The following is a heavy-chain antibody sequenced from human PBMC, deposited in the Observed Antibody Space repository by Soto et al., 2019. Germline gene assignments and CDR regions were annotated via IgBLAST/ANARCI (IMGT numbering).Heavy chain of an antibody. CDR1: GGSISSYY. J-gene: IGHJ4*02. CDR2: IYYSGST. Sequence: SETLSLTCTVSGGSISSYYWSWIRQPPGKGLEWIGYIYYSGSTNYNPSLKSRVTISVDTSKNQFSLKLSSVTAADTAVYYCARRGVNWNSQSHYYFDDWGQGTLVTVSS. D-gene: IGHD1-7*01. CDR3: ARRGVNWNSQSHYYFDD. V-gene: IGHV4-59*08.